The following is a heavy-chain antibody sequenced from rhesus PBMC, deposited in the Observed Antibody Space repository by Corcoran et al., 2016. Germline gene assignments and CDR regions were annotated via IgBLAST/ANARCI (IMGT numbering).Heavy chain of an antibody. Sequence: QVQLQESGPGLVKPSETLSLTCVVSGGSISRGYYYWSWIRQPPGKGLEWIGHITYSGSTSYNPSLKSRVTISRDTSKNQFSLKLTSVTAADTAVYYCTRGSNYGYFDFWGQGALVTVSS. J-gene: IGHJ1*01. D-gene: IGHD4-23*01. CDR1: GGSISRGYYY. CDR2: ITYSGST. CDR3: TRGSNYGYFDF. V-gene: IGHV4-122*02.